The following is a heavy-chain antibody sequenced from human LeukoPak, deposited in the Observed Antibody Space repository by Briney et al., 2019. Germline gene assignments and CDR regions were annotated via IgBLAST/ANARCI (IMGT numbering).Heavy chain of an antibody. CDR3: ARAVYSYGLIDY. CDR1: GFTFSDYY. CDR2: VCSSGSTI. Sequence: GGSLRLSCAASGFTFSDYYMSWIRQAPGKGLEWVSYVCSSGSTIYYADSVKGRFTISRDNAKNSLYLQMNSLRAEDTAVYYCARAVYSYGLIDYWGQGTLVTVSS. D-gene: IGHD5-18*01. V-gene: IGHV3-11*04. J-gene: IGHJ4*02.